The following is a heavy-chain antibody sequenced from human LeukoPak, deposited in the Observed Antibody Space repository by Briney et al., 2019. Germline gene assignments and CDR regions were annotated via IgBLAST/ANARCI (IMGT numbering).Heavy chain of an antibody. J-gene: IGHJ3*01. CDR3: ARYLTGWSSGFDF. Sequence: PGGSLRLSCAASGFTVSTNYMSWVRQAPGKGLEWVSVIYSAGSTYYADSVKGRFTISRDNSKNTLHLQMNSLRAEDTAVYYCARYLTGWSSGFDFWGQGTMVTVSS. V-gene: IGHV3-66*01. CDR2: IYSAGST. CDR1: GFTVSTNY. D-gene: IGHD6-19*01.